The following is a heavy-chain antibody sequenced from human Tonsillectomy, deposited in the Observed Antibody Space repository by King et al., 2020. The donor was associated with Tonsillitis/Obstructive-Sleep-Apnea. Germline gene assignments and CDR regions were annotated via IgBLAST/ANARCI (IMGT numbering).Heavy chain of an antibody. J-gene: IGHJ3*02. CDR3: AREGAAMNAFDI. CDR2: IYYSGST. CDR1: GGSISSYY. V-gene: IGHV4-59*01. D-gene: IGHD3-16*01. Sequence: VQLQESGPGLVKPSETLSLTCTVSGGSISSYYWSWIRQPPGKGLECIGYIYYSGSTNYNPSLKSRVTISVDTSKNQFSLKLSSVTAADTAVYYCAREGAAMNAFDIWCQGTMVTVSS.